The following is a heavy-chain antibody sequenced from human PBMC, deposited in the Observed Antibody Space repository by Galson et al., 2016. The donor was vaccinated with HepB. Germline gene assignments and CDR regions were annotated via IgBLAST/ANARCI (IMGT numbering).Heavy chain of an antibody. V-gene: IGHV2-5*01. J-gene: IGHJ4*02. CDR3: AHLVNWNPLSYFDY. CDR2: IYWNDDK. CDR1: GFSLTTSGVG. D-gene: IGHD1-20*01. Sequence: PALVKPTQTLTLTCTFSGFSLTTSGVGVGWIRQPPGKALEWLALIYWNDDKRNSPSLKSRLTILKDTSKNQVVLTMTNLDPVDTATYYCAHLVNWNPLSYFDYWGPGILVTGSS.